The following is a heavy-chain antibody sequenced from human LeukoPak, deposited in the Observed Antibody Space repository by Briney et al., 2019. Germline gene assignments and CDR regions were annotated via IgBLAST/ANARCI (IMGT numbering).Heavy chain of an antibody. CDR1: GGSIRTNSYY. D-gene: IGHD3-22*01. CDR2: IYYSGST. Sequence: SETLSLTCTVSGGSIRTNSYYWGWIRQPPGKGLEWIGSIYYSGSTYYNPSLKSRVTISVDPSKNQFSLKLNPVTAADTAVYYCARLLYDSRGYYYFDYWGQGTLVTVSS. CDR3: ARLLYDSRGYYYFDY. J-gene: IGHJ4*02. V-gene: IGHV4-39*01.